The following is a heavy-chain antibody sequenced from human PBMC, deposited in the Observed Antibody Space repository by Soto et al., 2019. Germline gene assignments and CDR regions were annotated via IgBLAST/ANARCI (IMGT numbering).Heavy chain of an antibody. D-gene: IGHD3-16*02. CDR1: GVSISGTSYY. V-gene: IGHV4-39*02. J-gene: IGHJ1*01. CDR3: ARDGSF. CDR2: IYYSGET. Sequence: QLPLQESGPGLVKPSETLSLTCTVSGVSISGTSYYWGWIRQTPAKGLEWIGTIYYSGETFYNPSLKSRVTISIDTSKNHFSLNLTSVTAADTAIYYCARDGSFWGQGALVTVSS.